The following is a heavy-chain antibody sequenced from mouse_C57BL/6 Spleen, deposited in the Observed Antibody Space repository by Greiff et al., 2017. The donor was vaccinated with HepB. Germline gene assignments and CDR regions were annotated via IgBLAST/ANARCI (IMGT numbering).Heavy chain of an antibody. Sequence: EVQLVESGGGLVQPKGSLKLSCVASGFSFNTYAMNWVRQAPGKGLEWVARIRSKSNNYATYYAESVKDRFTISRDDSESMLYLQMNNLKTEDTAVYYCVEESYYKAMDYWGQGTSVTVSS. V-gene: IGHV10-1*01. D-gene: IGHD2-12*01. J-gene: IGHJ4*01. CDR3: VEESYYKAMDY. CDR1: GFSFNTYA. CDR2: IRSKSNNYAT.